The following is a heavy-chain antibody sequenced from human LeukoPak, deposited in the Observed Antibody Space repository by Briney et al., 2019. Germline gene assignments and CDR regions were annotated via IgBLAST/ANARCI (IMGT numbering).Heavy chain of an antibody. CDR3: STTSLGGQMLMIWYLDN. V-gene: IGHV3-15*01. Sequence: GGSLRLSCAASGFTFSHAWMSWVRQAPGKGLEWVGQIKSEADGGTADYAAPVKGRFTISRDDSENTLYLQMNSLKVEDTAVYYCSTTSLGGQMLMIWYLDNWGQGTLVTVSS. J-gene: IGHJ4*02. D-gene: IGHD3/OR15-3a*01. CDR1: GFTFSHAW. CDR2: IKSEADGGTA.